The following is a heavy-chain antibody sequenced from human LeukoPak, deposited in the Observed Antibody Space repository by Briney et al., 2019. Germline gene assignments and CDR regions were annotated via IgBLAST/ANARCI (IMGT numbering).Heavy chain of an antibody. J-gene: IGHJ6*04. V-gene: IGHV1-18*04. CDR1: GYTFTSYG. CDR2: ISAYNGNT. CDR3: ARDRAPPYYYCGMDV. Sequence: ASVKVSCKASGYTFTSYGISWVRQAPGQGLEWMGWISAYNGNTNYAQKLQGRVAMTTDTSTSTAYMELRSLRSDDTAVYYCARDRAPPYYYCGMDVWGKGTTVTVSS.